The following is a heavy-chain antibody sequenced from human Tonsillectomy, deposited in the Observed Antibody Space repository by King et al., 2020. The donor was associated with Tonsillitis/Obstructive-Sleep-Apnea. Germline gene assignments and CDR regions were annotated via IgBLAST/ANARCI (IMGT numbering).Heavy chain of an antibody. CDR1: GFTFSSYD. V-gene: IGHV3-13*04. D-gene: IGHD2-2*01. CDR3: ARGGYCSSTSCYVVGYFDY. J-gene: IGHJ4*02. CDR2: IGNAGDT. Sequence: QLVESGGGLVQPGGSLRLSCAASGFTFSSYDMHWIRQVTGKGLEWVSAIGNAGDTYYPGSVKDRFIISRENGKNSLYLKMNILGAGDTAVYYCARGGYCSSTSCYVVGYFDYWGQGTLVTVSS.